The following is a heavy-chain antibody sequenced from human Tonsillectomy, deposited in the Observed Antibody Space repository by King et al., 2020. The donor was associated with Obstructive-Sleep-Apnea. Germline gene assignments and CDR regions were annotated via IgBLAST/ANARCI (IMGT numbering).Heavy chain of an antibody. Sequence: VQLQQWGAGLLKPSETLSLTCAVYGGSFSGYYWSWIRQPPGKGLEWIGEINHSGSTNYNPSLKSRITISVDTSKNQFSLKLTSVSAADTAVYYCARDASASVVDDGVDYWGQGTLVTVSS. V-gene: IGHV4-34*01. CDR1: GGSFSGYY. CDR3: ARDASASVVDDGVDY. D-gene: IGHD2-21*01. CDR2: INHSGST. J-gene: IGHJ4*02.